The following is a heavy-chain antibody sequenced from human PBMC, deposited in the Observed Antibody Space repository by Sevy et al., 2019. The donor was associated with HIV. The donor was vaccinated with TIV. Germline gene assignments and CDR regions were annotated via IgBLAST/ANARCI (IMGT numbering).Heavy chain of an antibody. D-gene: IGHD6-19*01. J-gene: IGHJ6*02. CDR1: GGTFSSYA. CDR3: ARYEIAVAGTHYYYGMDV. Sequence: ASVKVSCKASGGTFSSYAISWVRQAPGQGLEWMGGIIPIFGTANYAQKFQGRVTITADESTSTAYMELSSLRSEHTAVYYCARYEIAVAGTHYYYGMDVWGQGTTVTVSS. V-gene: IGHV1-69*13. CDR2: IIPIFGTA.